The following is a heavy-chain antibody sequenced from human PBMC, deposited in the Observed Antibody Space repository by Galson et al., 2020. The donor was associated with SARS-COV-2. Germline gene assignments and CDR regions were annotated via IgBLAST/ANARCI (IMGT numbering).Heavy chain of an antibody. D-gene: IGHD2-21*02. J-gene: IGHJ4*02. Sequence: GESLQISCAASGFTFRDYYMIWIRQAPGKGLEWVSYISGGGTVIYYADSVKGRFTISRDNAKNSLYLQIDSLRDDDTGAYYCARGLTYTNSPFEYWGQGTLVTVSS. CDR2: ISGGGTVI. CDR3: ARGLTYTNSPFEY. V-gene: IGHV3-11*01. CDR1: GFTFRDYY.